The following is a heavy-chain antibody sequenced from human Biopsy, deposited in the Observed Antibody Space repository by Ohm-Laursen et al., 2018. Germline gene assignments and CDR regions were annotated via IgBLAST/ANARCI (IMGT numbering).Heavy chain of an antibody. D-gene: IGHD4-23*01. CDR2: ISYTGYT. CDR1: GGSFTGHY. CDR3: ARGSNEYGGLYFPH. V-gene: IGHV4-59*11. Sequence: SETLSLTCTVSGGSFTGHYWSWIRQPPGKGLEWIGHISYTGYTSYKSSLKRRVTISLDTSRKHFSLRLTSLAAADTAVYYCARGSNEYGGLYFPHWGQGTLVTVSS. J-gene: IGHJ1*01.